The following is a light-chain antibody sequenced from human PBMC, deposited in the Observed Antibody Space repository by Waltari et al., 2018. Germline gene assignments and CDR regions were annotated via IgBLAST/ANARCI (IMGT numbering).Light chain of an antibody. CDR3: QSYDSSLSSSV. CDR1: SSNIGAGYD. V-gene: IGLV1-40*01. J-gene: IGLJ1*01. CDR2: GNT. Sequence: QSVLTQPPSVSGAPGQRVTISCTGSSSNIGAGYDVHWYQQLPGTAPKLLIYGNTNRPSGVPDRISASKSGTSASLAITGLQADDEADYYCQSYDSSLSSSVFGPGTQVTVL.